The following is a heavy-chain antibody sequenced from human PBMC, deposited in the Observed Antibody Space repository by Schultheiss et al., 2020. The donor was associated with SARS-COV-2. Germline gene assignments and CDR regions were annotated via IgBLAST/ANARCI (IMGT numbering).Heavy chain of an antibody. CDR2: ISATSSKF. D-gene: IGHD2-15*01. CDR3: ARVAQIVVVVAAIDY. V-gene: IGHV3-21*01. J-gene: IGHJ4*02. Sequence: GESLKISCSVSGLGFGNFAMNWVRQAPGKGLEWIASISATSSKFFYADSVEGRFRISRDTARNLLFLHMNALRDDDTAVYYCARVAQIVVVVAAIDYWGQGTLVTVSS. CDR1: GLGFGNFA.